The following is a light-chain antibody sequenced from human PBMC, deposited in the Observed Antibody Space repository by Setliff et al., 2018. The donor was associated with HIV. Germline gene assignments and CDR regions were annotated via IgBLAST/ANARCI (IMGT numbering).Light chain of an antibody. V-gene: IGLV2-14*01. CDR2: EVS. J-gene: IGLJ1*01. CDR3: GSYTTTHSFV. CDR1: SSDVGSSKF. Sequence: HSALAQPASVSGSPGQSITISCTGTSSDVGSSKFVSWYQQHPGKAPKLLIYEVSNRPSGVSDRFTGSKSANTASLTISGLQAEDEADYYCGSYTTTHSFVFGTGTKVTVL.